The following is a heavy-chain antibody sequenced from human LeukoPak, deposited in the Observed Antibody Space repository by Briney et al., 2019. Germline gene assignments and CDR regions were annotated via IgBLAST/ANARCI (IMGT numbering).Heavy chain of an antibody. Sequence: GGSLRLSCAASGFTFRRYGMTWVRQAPGKGLEWVSSISGSGGSTFYADSVKGRFTISRDNSKNTLYLQMNSLRAEDTAVYYCAKRLSSSSTWYYFDYWGQGTLVTVSS. D-gene: IGHD6-13*01. CDR2: ISGSGGST. V-gene: IGHV3-23*01. CDR3: AKRLSSSSTWYYFDY. CDR1: GFTFRRYG. J-gene: IGHJ4*02.